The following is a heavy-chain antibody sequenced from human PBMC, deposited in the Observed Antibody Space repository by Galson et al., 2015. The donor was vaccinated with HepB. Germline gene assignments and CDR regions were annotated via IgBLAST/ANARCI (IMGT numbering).Heavy chain of an antibody. CDR3: ARISGYSGYAFL. CDR1: GGTFSSYA. V-gene: IGHV1-69*04. Sequence: SVKVSCKASGGTFSSYAISWVRQAPGQGLEWMGRIIPILGIANYAQKFQGRVTITADKSTSTAYMELSSLRSEDTAVYYCARISGYSGYAFLWGQGTLVTVSS. D-gene: IGHD5-12*01. J-gene: IGHJ4*02. CDR2: IIPILGIA.